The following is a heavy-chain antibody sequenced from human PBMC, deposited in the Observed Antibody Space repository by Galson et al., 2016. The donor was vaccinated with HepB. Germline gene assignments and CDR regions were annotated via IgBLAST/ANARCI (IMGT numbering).Heavy chain of an antibody. J-gene: IGHJ4*02. CDR3: ARDLGFGADLGDS. Sequence: SVKVSCKASGYSFTNNVIHWVRQAPGQRLEWMGWINAGNGVTKYSQKFQGRVTITRDTSASTVSMELSSLKSEDPAVYYCARDLGFGADLGDSWGQGTLGTVSS. CDR2: INAGNGVT. V-gene: IGHV1-3*01. D-gene: IGHD2-21*01. CDR1: GYSFTNNV.